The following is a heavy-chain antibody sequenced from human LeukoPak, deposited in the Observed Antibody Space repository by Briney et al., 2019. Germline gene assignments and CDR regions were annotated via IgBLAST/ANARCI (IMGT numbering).Heavy chain of an antibody. Sequence: SGTLSLTCTVSGGSISSGGYYWSWIGRHPGKGLEWIGYIYYSGSTYYNPSLKSRVTISVDTSKNQFSLKLSSVTAADTAVYYCARGLHDHYDSSGYYSSGDHWFDPWGQGTLVTVSS. V-gene: IGHV4-31*03. CDR2: IYYSGST. D-gene: IGHD3-22*01. J-gene: IGHJ5*02. CDR1: GGSISSGGYY. CDR3: ARGLHDHYDSSGYYSSGDHWFDP.